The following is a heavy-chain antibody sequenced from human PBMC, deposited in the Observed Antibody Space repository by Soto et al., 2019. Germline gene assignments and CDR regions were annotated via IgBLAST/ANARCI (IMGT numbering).Heavy chain of an antibody. CDR1: GGSISSSNYF. CDR3: ATTSSGYPY. Sequence: QLQPQESGPGLVRPSETLSLTCTVTGGSISSSNYFWGWIRQSPVKGLEWIGSCHNSRVTYYNPSLKVRAPVDMSKNQISLKLSSVPAADTALYYCATTSSGYPYWGRGTLVTVSS. D-gene: IGHD3-22*01. J-gene: IGHJ4*02. CDR2: CHNSRVT. V-gene: IGHV4-39*01.